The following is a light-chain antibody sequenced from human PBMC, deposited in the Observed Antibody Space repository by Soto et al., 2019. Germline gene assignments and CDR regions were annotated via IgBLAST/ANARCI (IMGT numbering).Light chain of an antibody. CDR3: QQYVSLFEGFT. J-gene: IGKJ3*01. V-gene: IGKV3-20*01. CDR1: QSVSSSK. CDR2: GTS. Sequence: EIVLTQSPGTLSLSPGERATLSCRARQSVSSSKLAWYQQKPGQAPRLLIYGTSSRATGIPDRFSGSGSGTDFTLTISRLEPEDFAVYYCQQYVSLFEGFTFGPGTTVDIK.